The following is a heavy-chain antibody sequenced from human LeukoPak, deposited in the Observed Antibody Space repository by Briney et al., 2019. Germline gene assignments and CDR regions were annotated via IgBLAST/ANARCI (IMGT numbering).Heavy chain of an antibody. J-gene: IGHJ4*02. CDR2: INEDGSTT. CDR1: GFIFSSNW. D-gene: IGHD1-26*01. V-gene: IGHV3-74*01. Sequence: GGPLRLSCAASGFIFSSNWMHWVRQAPGKGLVWVSRINEDGSTTNHADSVKGRFTISRDNAKNTLHMQMNSLRAEDTAVYYCVRDLGGRSGHWGQGTLVTVSS. CDR3: VRDLGGRSGH.